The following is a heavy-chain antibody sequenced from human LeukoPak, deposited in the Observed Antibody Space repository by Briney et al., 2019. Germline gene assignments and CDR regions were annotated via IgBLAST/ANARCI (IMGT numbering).Heavy chain of an antibody. D-gene: IGHD5-18*01. Sequence: GGSLRLSCAASGFTFSGCGTHWVRQAPGKGLEWVAFIWYDGRDKYYADSVKGQFTISRDNSKNTLYLQMNSLRAEDTAVYYCAKDPYSYGSYFDYWGQGTLVTVSS. CDR2: IWYDGRDK. CDR1: GFTFSGCG. J-gene: IGHJ4*02. V-gene: IGHV3-30*02. CDR3: AKDPYSYGSYFDY.